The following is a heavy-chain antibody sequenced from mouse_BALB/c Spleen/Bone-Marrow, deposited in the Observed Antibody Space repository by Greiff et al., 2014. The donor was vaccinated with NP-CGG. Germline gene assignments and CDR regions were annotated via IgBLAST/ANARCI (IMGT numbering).Heavy chain of an antibody. CDR2: IWSDGST. Sequence: VQLVESGPDLVAPSQSLSITCTVSGFSLNSYGVHWVRQPPGKGPEWLGVIWSDGSTTYNSALKSRLSISKDNSKSQLFLKMNSLQTDDTAMYYCARHERGYPYAMDYWGQGTSVTVSS. D-gene: IGHD2-2*01. CDR3: ARHERGYPYAMDY. CDR1: GFSLNSYG. J-gene: IGHJ4*01. V-gene: IGHV2-6-2*01.